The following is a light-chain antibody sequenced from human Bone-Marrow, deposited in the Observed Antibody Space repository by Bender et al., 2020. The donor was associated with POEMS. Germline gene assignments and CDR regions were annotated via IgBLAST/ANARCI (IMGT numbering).Light chain of an antibody. CDR2: EVT. CDR3: WSYAGGIVV. Sequence: SALTQPASVSGSPGQSITLSCTGTSSDVGSYDLVSWYQQVPGTPPKLIIYEVTKRPSGVSDRFSGSKSGNTASLTISGLQAEDEAGYYCWSYAGGIVVFGGGTKLTVL. J-gene: IGLJ2*01. CDR1: SSDVGSYDL. V-gene: IGLV2-23*02.